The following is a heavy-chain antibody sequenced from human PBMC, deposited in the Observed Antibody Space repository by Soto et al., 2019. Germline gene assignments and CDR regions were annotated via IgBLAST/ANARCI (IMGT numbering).Heavy chain of an antibody. V-gene: IGHV4-59*08. J-gene: IGHJ5*01. D-gene: IGHD2-15*01. CDR1: GASINPSY. Sequence: SETLSLTCTVSGASINPSYWTWIRQPPGKGLEWIGYIYYSGSTNYNPSLKSRVTISVDTSENQFSLKLTSVTAADTAVYYCARRGSDNWFDSWGQGALVTVSS. CDR3: ARRGSDNWFDS. CDR2: IYYSGST.